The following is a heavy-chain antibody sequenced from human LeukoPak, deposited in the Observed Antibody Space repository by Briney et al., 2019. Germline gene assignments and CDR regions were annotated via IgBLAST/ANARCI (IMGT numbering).Heavy chain of an antibody. V-gene: IGHV1-69*13. CDR1: GGTFSSYA. D-gene: IGHD6-19*01. J-gene: IGHJ4*02. Sequence: GASVKVSCKASGGTFSSYAISWVRQAPGQGLEWTGGIIPIFGTANYAQKFQGRVTITADESTSTAYMELSSLRSDDTAVYYCARDQRADYGDYWGQGTLVTVSS. CDR3: ARDQRADYGDY. CDR2: IIPIFGTA.